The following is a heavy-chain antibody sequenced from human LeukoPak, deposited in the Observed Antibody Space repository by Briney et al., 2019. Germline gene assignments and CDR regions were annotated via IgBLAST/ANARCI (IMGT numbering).Heavy chain of an antibody. Sequence: GGSLRLSCAASGFTFSTYWMNWYRQAPGKGLEGGGNINQDASEINYVDSVRGRFTISRDNAKNSLHLQMNSLRAEDTAVYYCATDRDNSDWQKRFDSWGQGTLVTVSS. CDR3: ATDRDNSDWQKRFDS. D-gene: IGHD2-21*02. CDR1: GFTFSTYW. J-gene: IGHJ4*02. V-gene: IGHV3-7*01. CDR2: INQDASEI.